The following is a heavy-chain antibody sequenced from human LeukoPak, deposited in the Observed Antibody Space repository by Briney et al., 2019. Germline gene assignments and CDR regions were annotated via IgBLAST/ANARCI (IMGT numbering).Heavy chain of an antibody. CDR1: GGSFSGYY. V-gene: IGHV4-34*01. CDR3: ARVHRIAARQGSDFDY. D-gene: IGHD6-6*01. J-gene: IGHJ4*02. Sequence: SETLSLTCAVYGGSFSGYYWSWIRQPPGKGLEWIGEINHSGSTNYNPSLKSRVTISVDTSKNQFSLKLSSVTAADTAVYYCARVHRIAARQGSDFDYWGQGTLVTVSS. CDR2: INHSGST.